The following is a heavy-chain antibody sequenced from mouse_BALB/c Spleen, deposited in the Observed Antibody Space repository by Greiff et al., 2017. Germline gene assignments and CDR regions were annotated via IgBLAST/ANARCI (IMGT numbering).Heavy chain of an antibody. CDR1: GFTFSSFG. D-gene: IGHD2-3*01. CDR3: ARDDDYYLYAMDY. CDR2: ISSGSSTI. J-gene: IGHJ4*01. Sequence: EVKLVESGGGLVQPGGSRKLSCAASGFTFSSFGMHWVRQAPEKGLEWVAYISSGSSTIYYADTVKGRFTISRDNPKNTLFLQMTSLRSEDTAMYYCARDDDYYLYAMDYWGQGTSVTVSS. V-gene: IGHV5-17*02.